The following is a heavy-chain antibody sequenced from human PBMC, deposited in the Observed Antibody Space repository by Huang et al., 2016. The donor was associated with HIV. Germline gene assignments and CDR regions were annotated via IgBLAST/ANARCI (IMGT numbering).Heavy chain of an antibody. CDR1: GFPFNNHA. D-gene: IGHD5-18*01. CDR2: ISNDGSNN. J-gene: IGHJ3*02. Sequence: GGGVVQPGRSLRLSCAASGFPFNNHAMHWVRQAPGKGLEWVAVISNDGSNNYYADSVKGRFTIYRDSSKSTLFLHMTSLRTEDTAVYYCARAKDTWDAYDIWGQGTMVIVSS. CDR3: ARAKDTWDAYDI. V-gene: IGHV3-30-3*01.